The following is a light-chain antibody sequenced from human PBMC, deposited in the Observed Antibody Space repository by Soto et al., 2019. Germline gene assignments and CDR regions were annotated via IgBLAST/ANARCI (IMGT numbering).Light chain of an antibody. J-gene: IGLJ2*01. Sequence: QSALNQPASVSGSPGQSITVSCTGTSSDIGAYNYVSWYQQHPGKAPKLMIYEVTNRPSGVSNRFSGSKSGNTASLTISGLQPEDEADYYCMSYTSSSTLVFGGGTKLTVL. CDR3: MSYTSSSTLV. V-gene: IGLV2-14*01. CDR1: SSDIGAYNY. CDR2: EVT.